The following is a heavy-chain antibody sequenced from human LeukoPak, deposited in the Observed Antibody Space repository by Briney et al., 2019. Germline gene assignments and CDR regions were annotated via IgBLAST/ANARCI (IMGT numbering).Heavy chain of an antibody. Sequence: GGSLRLSCAASGFTVSSNYMSWVRQAPGKGLEWVSVIYSGGSTYYADSAKGRFTISRDNSKNTLYLQMNSLRAEDTAVYCCARDLSYGDYYYYGMDVWGQGTTVTVSS. CDR3: ARDLSYGDYYYYGMDV. CDR1: GFTVSSNY. D-gene: IGHD4-17*01. J-gene: IGHJ6*02. CDR2: IYSGGST. V-gene: IGHV3-66*01.